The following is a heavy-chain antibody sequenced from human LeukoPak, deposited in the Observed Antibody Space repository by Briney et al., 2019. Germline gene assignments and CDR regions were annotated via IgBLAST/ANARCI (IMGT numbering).Heavy chain of an antibody. V-gene: IGHV4-34*01. D-gene: IGHD1-26*01. J-gene: IGHJ4*02. CDR1: GGSFSGYY. Sequence: PSETLSLTCTVYGGSFSGYYWSWIRQPPGKGLEWIVEINHSGSTNYNPSLKSRVTISVDTSKNQFSLKLSSVTAADTAVYYCARGRGRGFTYFDYWGQGTLVTVSS. CDR3: ARGRGRGFTYFDY. CDR2: INHSGST.